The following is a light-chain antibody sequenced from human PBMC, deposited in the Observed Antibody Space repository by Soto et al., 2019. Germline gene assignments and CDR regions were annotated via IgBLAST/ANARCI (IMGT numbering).Light chain of an antibody. CDR3: CPYAGSNIFV. CDR2: DVT. V-gene: IGLV2-11*01. CDR1: SSDVGGYNY. J-gene: IGLJ1*01. Sequence: QSVLTQPHSVSGSPGQSVTISCTGTSSDVGGYNYVSWYQQHPGKAPKFMIYDVTNRPSGVPDRFSGSKSGNTASLTISGPQYEYEADNYFCPYAGSNIFVFVTGTKPT.